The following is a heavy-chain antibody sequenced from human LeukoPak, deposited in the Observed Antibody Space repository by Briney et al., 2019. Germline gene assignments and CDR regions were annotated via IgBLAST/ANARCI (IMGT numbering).Heavy chain of an antibody. Sequence: GASVKVSCKASGGTFSSYAISWVRQAPGQGLEWMGGIIPIFGTANYAQKFQGRVTITADKSTSTAYMELSSLRSDDTAMYYCAREPDVDMSTFRGEAFDIWGQGTMVTVSS. CDR1: GGTFSSYA. J-gene: IGHJ3*02. CDR2: IIPIFGTA. V-gene: IGHV1-69*06. CDR3: AREPDVDMSTFRGEAFDI. D-gene: IGHD5-24*01.